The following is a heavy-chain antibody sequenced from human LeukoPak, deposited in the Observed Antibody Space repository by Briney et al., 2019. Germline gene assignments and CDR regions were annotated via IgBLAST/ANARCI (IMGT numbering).Heavy chain of an antibody. D-gene: IGHD2-15*01. V-gene: IGHV3-7*05. CDR3: ARALGYCSGGTCYSSLAFDI. J-gene: IGHJ3*02. Sequence: GGSLRLSCAASGFTVSDNYMSWVRQAPGKGLEWVANIKKDGSEKYYVDSVKGRFTISRDNAKNSLYLQMNSLRAEDTAVYYCARALGYCSGGTCYSSLAFDIWGQGTMVTVSS. CDR1: GFTVSDNY. CDR2: IKKDGSEK.